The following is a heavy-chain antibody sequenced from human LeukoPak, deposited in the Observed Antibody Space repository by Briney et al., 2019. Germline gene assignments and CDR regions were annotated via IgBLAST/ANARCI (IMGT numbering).Heavy chain of an antibody. CDR2: IYIGGRT. Sequence: GGSLRLSCAVSGFNVSSNYMSWVRQAPGKGLEWVSVIYIGGRTNYADSVMGRFTISRHTSKNTLYLQMNSLRAEDTAVYYCAREVLMGPTTYACDIWGQGTMVTVSS. D-gene: IGHD1-26*01. CDR3: AREVLMGPTTYACDI. V-gene: IGHV3-53*04. J-gene: IGHJ3*02. CDR1: GFNVSSNY.